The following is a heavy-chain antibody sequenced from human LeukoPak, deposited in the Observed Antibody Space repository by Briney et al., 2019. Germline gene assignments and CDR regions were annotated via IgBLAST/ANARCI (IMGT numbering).Heavy chain of an antibody. CDR3: ARMAPYYYYYYMDV. CDR1: GYSISSGYY. CDR2: IYHSGST. V-gene: IGHV4-38-2*02. D-gene: IGHD5-24*01. J-gene: IGHJ6*03. Sequence: KPSETLSLTCTVSGYSISSGYYWGWIRPPPGKRLEWIGSIYHSGSTYYDPSLKSRVTISVDTSKNQLSLKLSSVTAVDTAVYYCARMAPYYYYYYMDVWGKGTTVTVSS.